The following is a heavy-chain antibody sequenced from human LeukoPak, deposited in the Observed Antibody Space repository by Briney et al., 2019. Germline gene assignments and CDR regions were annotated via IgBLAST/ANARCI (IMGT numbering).Heavy chain of an antibody. J-gene: IGHJ6*02. D-gene: IGHD3-3*01. CDR1: GDSISSSSHH. Sequence: PSETLSLTCAVSGDSISSSSHHWGRIRQSPGKGLEWIGSIYYGRTTYYNPSLKSRVTIAIDKSKNQFSLKLNSVTAADTAVYYCARINDFWSGPTLDVWGQGTTVTVSS. V-gene: IGHV4-39*07. CDR2: IYYGRTT. CDR3: ARINDFWSGPTLDV.